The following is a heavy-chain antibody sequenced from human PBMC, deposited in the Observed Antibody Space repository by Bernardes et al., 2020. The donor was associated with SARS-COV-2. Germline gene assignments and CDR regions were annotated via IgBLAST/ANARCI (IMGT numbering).Heavy chain of an antibody. D-gene: IGHD1-20*01. V-gene: IGHV3-74*01. CDR2: INPDGRST. J-gene: IGHJ4*02. CDR1: GFSFSRYW. Sequence: GGSLRLSCAASGFSFSRYWMHWVRQAPGTGPVWVSRINPDGRSTRYADFVKGRFTISRDNAKNTLYLQMNSLRVEDTAVYYCVSYNWNDPNIDQWGQGTLVTVSS. CDR3: VSYNWNDPNIDQ.